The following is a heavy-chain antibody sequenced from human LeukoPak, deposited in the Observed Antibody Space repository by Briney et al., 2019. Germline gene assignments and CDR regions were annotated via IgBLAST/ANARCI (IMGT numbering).Heavy chain of an antibody. J-gene: IGHJ4*02. CDR1: GDSLRSQY. V-gene: IGHV4-59*11. CDR2: IYYRGTT. D-gene: IGHD2-2*02. Sequence: PSETLSLACTVSGDSLRSQYWSWVRQPPGKGLGWVTYIYYRGTTNYSPAVKSRVTISVGTSKNQFSLRLSSVTAAGTAGFYRSRGVSIPTAQYGYGGQGTLVTVSS. CDR3: SRGVSIPTAQYGY.